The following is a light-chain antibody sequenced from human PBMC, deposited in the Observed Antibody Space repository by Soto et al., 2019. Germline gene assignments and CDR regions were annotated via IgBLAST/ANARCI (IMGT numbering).Light chain of an antibody. CDR1: QSISTW. Sequence: DIQMTQSPSTLSASVGDRVTITCRASQSISTWLAWYQQKPGKAPKLLIYDASSLESGVPSRFSGSGSGTEFTLTISSLQPDDFATYYCQHYNSYSPWTFGQGTKVEFK. V-gene: IGKV1-5*01. CDR2: DAS. J-gene: IGKJ1*01. CDR3: QHYNSYSPWT.